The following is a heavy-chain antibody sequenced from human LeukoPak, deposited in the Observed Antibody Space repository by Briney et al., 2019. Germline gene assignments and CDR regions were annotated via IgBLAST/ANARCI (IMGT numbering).Heavy chain of an antibody. CDR3: ARGPQRGAAANYYGMDV. V-gene: IGHV3-74*01. D-gene: IGHD2-2*01. Sequence: GGSLRLPFAASGFTLSNYWMHWVRQAPGKGLVWVSRINSNGSSTSHADSVKGRFTISRDNAKSTLYLQMNSLRSEDTAMYYCARGPQRGAAANYYGMDVWGQGTTVTVSS. J-gene: IGHJ6*02. CDR1: GFTLSNYW. CDR2: INSNGSST.